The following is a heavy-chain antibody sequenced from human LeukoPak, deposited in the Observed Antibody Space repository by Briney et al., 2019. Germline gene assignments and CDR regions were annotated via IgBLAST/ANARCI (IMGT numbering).Heavy chain of an antibody. CDR2: ISASGGST. V-gene: IGHV3-23*01. CDR1: GFTFSSYA. Sequence: PGGSLRLSCAAPGFTFSSYAMSWVRQAPGKGLERVSSISASGGSTYYADSVKGPFTISRDNSKNTLYLQMNSLRAEDTAVYYCAKGGGSSWYIRRDNWFDPWGQGTLVTVSS. D-gene: IGHD6-13*01. J-gene: IGHJ5*02. CDR3: AKGGGSSWYIRRDNWFDP.